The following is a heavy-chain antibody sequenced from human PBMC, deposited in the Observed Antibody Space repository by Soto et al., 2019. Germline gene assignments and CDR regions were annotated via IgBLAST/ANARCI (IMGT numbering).Heavy chain of an antibody. V-gene: IGHV1-3*01. CDR1: GYTFTSYA. D-gene: IGHD2-2*02. CDR3: ARDAGYCSSTSCYRGYYYYGMDV. J-gene: IGHJ6*02. Sequence: GASVKVSCKASGYTFTSYAMHWVRQAPGQRLEWMGWINAGNGNTKYSQKFQGRVTITRDTSASTAYMELSSLRSEDTAVYYCARDAGYCSSTSCYRGYYYYGMDVWGQGTTVTVSS. CDR2: INAGNGNT.